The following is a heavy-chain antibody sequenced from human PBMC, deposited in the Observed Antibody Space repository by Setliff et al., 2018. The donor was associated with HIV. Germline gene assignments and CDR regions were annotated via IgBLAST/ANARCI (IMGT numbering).Heavy chain of an antibody. V-gene: IGHV4-31*03. J-gene: IGHJ4*02. Sequence: SETLSLTCTVSGGSISSSGDYWSWVRQHPGKGLEWIGYIYYSGSTYYNPSLKSRLTISVDMSKNQFSLKLRSVTAADSAVYYCARGVIDYGDYWTFDYWGQGTLVTVSS. CDR2: IYYSGST. CDR1: GGSISSSGDY. CDR3: ARGVIDYGDYWTFDY. D-gene: IGHD4-17*01.